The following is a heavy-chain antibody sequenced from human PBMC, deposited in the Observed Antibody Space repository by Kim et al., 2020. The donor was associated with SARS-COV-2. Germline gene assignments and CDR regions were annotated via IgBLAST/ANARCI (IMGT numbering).Heavy chain of an antibody. CDR1: GGSISSYY. CDR2: IYYSGST. CDR3: ARDLTGADCFDL. D-gene: IGHD1-26*01. J-gene: IGHJ2*01. Sequence: SETLSLTCTVSGGSISSYYWSWIRQPPGKGLEWIGYIYYSGSTNYNPSLKSRVTISVDTSKNQFSLKLSSVTAADTAVYYCARDLTGADCFDLWGRGTLV. V-gene: IGHV4-59*01.